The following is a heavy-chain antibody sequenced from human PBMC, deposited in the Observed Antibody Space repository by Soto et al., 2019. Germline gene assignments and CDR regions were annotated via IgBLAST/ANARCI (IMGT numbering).Heavy chain of an antibody. CDR1: GGTFGRYA. D-gene: IGHD2-15*01. CDR3: ATDCSGGSCYGASGMDV. J-gene: IGHJ6*02. V-gene: IGHV1-69*06. Sequence: QVQLEQSGAEVKKPGSSVKVSCKASGGTFGRYAISWVRRAPGQSLEWMGQINAGFGATDLAQMFQGRVTITAEKSTPTVYMELSSLRSDDTAVYYCATDCSGGSCYGASGMDVWGQGPTVTVSS. CDR2: INAGFGAT.